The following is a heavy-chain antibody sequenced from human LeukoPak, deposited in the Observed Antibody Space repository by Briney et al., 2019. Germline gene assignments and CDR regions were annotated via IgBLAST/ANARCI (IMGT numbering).Heavy chain of an antibody. V-gene: IGHV5-51*01. Sequence: GESLKISCKGSGYSFTSYWIGWVRQLPGKGLEWMGIIYPGDSDTRYSPSFQGQVTISADKSISTAYLQWSSLKASHAAMYYCASFDSYSSPFDYWGQGTLVTVSS. CDR2: IYPGDSDT. CDR3: ASFDSYSSPFDY. D-gene: IGHD6-13*01. J-gene: IGHJ4*02. CDR1: GYSFTSYW.